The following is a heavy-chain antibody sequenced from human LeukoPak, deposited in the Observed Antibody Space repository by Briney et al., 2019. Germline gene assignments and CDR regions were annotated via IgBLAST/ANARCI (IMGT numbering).Heavy chain of an antibody. D-gene: IGHD3-16*01. CDR3: ARDQVWGEFDY. CDR1: GFTFSSYA. CDR2: ISYDGSNK. V-gene: IGHV3-30-3*01. J-gene: IGHJ4*02. Sequence: GGSLRLSCAASGFTFSSYAMHWVRQAPGKGLEWVAVISYDGSNKYYADSVKGRFTISRDNSKNTLYLQMNSLRAEDTAVYYCARDQVWGEFDYWGQGTLVTVSS.